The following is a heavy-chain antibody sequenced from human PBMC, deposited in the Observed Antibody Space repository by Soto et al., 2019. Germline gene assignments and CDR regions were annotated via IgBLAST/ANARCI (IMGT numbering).Heavy chain of an antibody. D-gene: IGHD6-13*01. J-gene: IGHJ4*01. CDR3: ARTIGVAAAGPFDY. V-gene: IGHV4-31*03. Sequence: PSETLSLTCPVSGCSIISGGYYWILNRQRQGKGREWIGYIYYSGSTYYNPSLKSRATISVDTTKNQFPLKLSPVTAADTASKYCARTIGVAAAGPFDYWGQGTLVTV. CDR2: IYYSGST. CDR1: GCSIISGGYY.